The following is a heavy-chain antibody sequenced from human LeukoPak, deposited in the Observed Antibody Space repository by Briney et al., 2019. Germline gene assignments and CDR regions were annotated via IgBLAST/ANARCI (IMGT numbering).Heavy chain of an antibody. D-gene: IGHD2-15*01. CDR1: GVSLTSYG. CDR3: AAAGLGVAHWIVS. CDR2: LPYDGSYN. Sequence: SGGSLRLSCLVSGVSLTSYGMHWVRQAPGKGLEWLAWLPYDGSYNLTAASLKGRFAISKDISKNTLYLDMDSLTAEDTAVYYCAAAGLGVAHWIVSWGQGTLVTVSS. V-gene: IGHV3-30*02. J-gene: IGHJ5*01.